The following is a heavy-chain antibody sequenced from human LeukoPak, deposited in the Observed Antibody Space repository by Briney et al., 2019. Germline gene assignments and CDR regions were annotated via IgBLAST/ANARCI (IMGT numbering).Heavy chain of an antibody. Sequence: PGGSLRLSCAASGFTFSDYYMSWIRQAPGKGLEWISYISSSGSTIYYAGSVKGRFTISRDNSKNTLYLQMGSLRAEDMAVYYCARGDYSEFDYWGQGTLVTVSS. V-gene: IGHV3-11*04. CDR3: ARGDYSEFDY. CDR2: ISSSGSTI. CDR1: GFTFSDYY. D-gene: IGHD3-16*01. J-gene: IGHJ4*02.